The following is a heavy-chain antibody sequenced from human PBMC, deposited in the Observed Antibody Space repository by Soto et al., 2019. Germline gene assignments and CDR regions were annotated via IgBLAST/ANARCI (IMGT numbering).Heavy chain of an antibody. V-gene: IGHV1-18*01. CDR3: ARDRDAYCSKGVCSGPYFDY. J-gene: IGHJ4*02. CDR2: ISAYNGNT. CDR1: GYTFTSYC. D-gene: IGHD2-8*01. Sequence: SVKDSCGASGYTFTSYCISWVRQAPVQWLEWMGWISAYNGNTNYAQKLQGRVTMTTDTSTSTAYMELRSLRSDDTAVYYCARDRDAYCSKGVCSGPYFDYWGRGTLVTVSS.